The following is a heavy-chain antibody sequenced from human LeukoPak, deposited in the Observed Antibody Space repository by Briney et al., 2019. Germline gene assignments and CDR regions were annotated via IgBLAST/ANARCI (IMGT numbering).Heavy chain of an antibody. CDR1: GGSFSGYY. CDR3: ARGVVGATTHFDY. V-gene: IGHV4-34*01. Sequence: SEALSLTCAVYGGSFSGYYWSWIRQPPGKGLEWIGEINHSGSTNYNPSLKSRVTISVDTSKNQFSLKLSSVTAADTAVYYCARGVVGATTHFDYWGQGTLVTVSS. D-gene: IGHD1-26*01. J-gene: IGHJ4*02. CDR2: INHSGST.